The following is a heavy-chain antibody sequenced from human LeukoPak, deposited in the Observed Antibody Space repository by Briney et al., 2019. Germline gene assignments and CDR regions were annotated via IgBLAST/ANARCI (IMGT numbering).Heavy chain of an antibody. Sequence: PVKVSCKASGGTFSSYAISWVRQAPGQGLEWMGGIIPIFGTANYAQKFQGRVTITADESTSTAYMELSSLRSEDTAVYYCARDPTPGGDNWFDPWGQGTLVTVSS. V-gene: IGHV1-69*13. J-gene: IGHJ5*02. CDR2: IIPIFGTA. CDR1: GGTFSSYA. D-gene: IGHD3-10*01. CDR3: ARDPTPGGDNWFDP.